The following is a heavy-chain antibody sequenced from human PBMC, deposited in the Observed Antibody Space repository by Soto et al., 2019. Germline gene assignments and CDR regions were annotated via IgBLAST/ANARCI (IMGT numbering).Heavy chain of an antibody. CDR3: ARDRSTGDY. CDR1: GYTFTNYG. J-gene: IGHJ4*02. CDR2: ISAYNGNT. V-gene: IGHV1-18*01. Sequence: ASVKVSCKASGYTFTNYGISWVRQSPGQGLEWMGWISAYNGNTNYAQKPQVRVTMTTDTSTSTAYMELRSLRSDDTAVYYCARDRSTGDYWGQGTLVTVSS.